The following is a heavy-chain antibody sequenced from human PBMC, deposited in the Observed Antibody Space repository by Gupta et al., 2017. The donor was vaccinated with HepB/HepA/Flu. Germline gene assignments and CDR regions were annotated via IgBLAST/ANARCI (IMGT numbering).Heavy chain of an antibody. Sequence: QVQLVESGGGVVQPGRSLRLSCAASGFTFSSYGMHWVRQAPGKGLEWVAVIWYDGSNKYYADSVKGRFTISRDNSKNTLYLQMNSLRAEDTAVYYCARAQYNWNFDYWGQGTLVTVSS. CDR2: IWYDGSNK. V-gene: IGHV3-33*01. CDR1: GFTFSSYG. J-gene: IGHJ4*02. CDR3: ARAQYNWNFDY. D-gene: IGHD1-20*01.